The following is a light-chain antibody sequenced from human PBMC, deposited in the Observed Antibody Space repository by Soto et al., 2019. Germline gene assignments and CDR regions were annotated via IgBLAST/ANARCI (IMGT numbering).Light chain of an antibody. CDR1: QSVSSY. V-gene: IGKV3-11*01. CDR2: DSS. Sequence: EIVLSQFPATLSLSPGDGATLSCRASQSVSSYLAWYQQKRGQAPRLLIYDSSNRATGIPARFSGSGSGTDFSLIISSLEPEDFAVYYCQQRSGWPLTFGGGTKVDNK. J-gene: IGKJ4*01. CDR3: QQRSGWPLT.